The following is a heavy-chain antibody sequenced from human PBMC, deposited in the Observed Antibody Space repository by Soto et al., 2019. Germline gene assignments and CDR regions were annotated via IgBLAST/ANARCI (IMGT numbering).Heavy chain of an antibody. V-gene: IGHV3-15*07. J-gene: IGHJ6*02. Sequence: GGSLRLSCAASGFTFSNAWMNWVRQAPGKGLEWVGRIKSKTDGGTTDYAAPVKGRFTISRDDSKNTLYLQMNSLKTEDTAVYYCTTRIVGATTGYYYYGMDVWGQGTTVTVSS. CDR2: IKSKTDGGTT. CDR1: GFTFSNAW. CDR3: TTRIVGATTGYYYYGMDV. D-gene: IGHD1-26*01.